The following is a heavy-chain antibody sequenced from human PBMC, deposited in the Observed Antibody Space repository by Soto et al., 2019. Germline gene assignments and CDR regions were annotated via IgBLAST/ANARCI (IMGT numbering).Heavy chain of an antibody. V-gene: IGHV3-23*01. D-gene: IGHD3-16*01. J-gene: IGHJ3*02. CDR1: GFTFSMYS. Sequence: EGQLLESGGGLVQPGGSLRLSCAASGFTFSMYSMSWVRQAPGKGLEWVSAINNGGTFKLYAASVKGRFTISRDNSHNTLSLQMNSLRAEDAAVYYCAKRTYESYGPGAFDIWGQGTMVTVSS. CDR3: AKRTYESYGPGAFDI. CDR2: INNGGTFK.